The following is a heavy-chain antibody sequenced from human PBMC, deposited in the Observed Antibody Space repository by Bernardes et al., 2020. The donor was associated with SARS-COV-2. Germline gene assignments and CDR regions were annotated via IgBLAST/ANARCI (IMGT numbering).Heavy chain of an antibody. CDR3: ARDTYYERSDYWYDGFDV. CDR1: GGSISNYY. CDR2: IHYTGST. D-gene: IGHD3-22*01. Sequence: SETLSLTCTVSGGSISNYYWSWVRQPPGKGLEWIGYIHYTGSTNSNPSLKSRVTISIDTSKSQFSLNLNSVTAADTAVYYCARDTYYERSDYWYDGFDVWGRGAMVTVSS. J-gene: IGHJ3*01. V-gene: IGHV4-59*01.